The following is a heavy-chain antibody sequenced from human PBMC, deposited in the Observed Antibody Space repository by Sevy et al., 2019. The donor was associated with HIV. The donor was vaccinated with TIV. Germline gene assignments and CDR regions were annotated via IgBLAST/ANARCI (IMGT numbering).Heavy chain of an antibody. CDR1: GVAFSDYA. Sequence: GGSLRLSCAVSGVAFSDYAMSWVRQAPGKGLEWVSFISGFGDKTYYADSVRGRFTISRDNSKNTLHLKMNSLRAEDTAVYYCAKAGGINWFYYYYGMDVWGQRTTVTVSS. V-gene: IGHV3-23*01. J-gene: IGHJ6*02. D-gene: IGHD1-1*01. CDR2: ISGFGDKT. CDR3: AKAGGINWFYYYYGMDV.